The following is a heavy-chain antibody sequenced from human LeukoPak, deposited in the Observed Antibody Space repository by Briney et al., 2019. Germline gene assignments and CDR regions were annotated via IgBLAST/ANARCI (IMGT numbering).Heavy chain of an antibody. Sequence: GGSLRLSCAASGFTFSDYYMSWIRQAPGKGLEWVSYISSSGSSISYADSVKGRFTISRDSSKNTLYLQMNSLRAEDTAVYYCAKRGAEVGTTIAPGDYWGQGSLVTVSS. CDR1: GFTFSDYY. V-gene: IGHV3-11*01. D-gene: IGHD1-26*01. J-gene: IGHJ4*02. CDR2: ISSSGSSI. CDR3: AKRGAEVGTTIAPGDY.